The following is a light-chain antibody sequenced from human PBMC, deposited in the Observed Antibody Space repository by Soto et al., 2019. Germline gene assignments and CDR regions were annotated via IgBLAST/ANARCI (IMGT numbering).Light chain of an antibody. CDR1: QSISSW. Sequence: DIQMTQSPSTLSGSVGDRVAITCRASQSISSWLAWYQQKPGKAPKLLIYDASSLESGVPSRFSGSGSGTEFTLTISSLQPDDFATYYCQQYNSYSLFGGGTKVDIK. J-gene: IGKJ4*01. CDR2: DAS. V-gene: IGKV1-5*01. CDR3: QQYNSYSL.